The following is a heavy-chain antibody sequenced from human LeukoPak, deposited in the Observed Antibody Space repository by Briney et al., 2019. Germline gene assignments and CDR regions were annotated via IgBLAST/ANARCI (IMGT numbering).Heavy chain of an antibody. Sequence: GGSLRLSCATSGFIFDDHGMSWVRQVPGKGLEWVSGINWNGGSTGYADSVKGRFTISRDNAKDSLYLQMNSLRAEDTALYYCAKNVGSGYYFYFDYWGQGTPVTVSS. D-gene: IGHD3-22*01. J-gene: IGHJ4*02. V-gene: IGHV3-20*04. CDR3: AKNVGSGYYFYFDY. CDR2: INWNGGST. CDR1: GFIFDDHG.